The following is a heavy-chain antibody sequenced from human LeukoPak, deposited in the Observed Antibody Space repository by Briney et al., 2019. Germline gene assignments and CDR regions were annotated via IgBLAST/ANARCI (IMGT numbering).Heavy chain of an antibody. CDR2: IWYDGSNK. J-gene: IGHJ6*02. V-gene: IGHV3-33*08. CDR3: ASEELLDPYYYGMDV. CDR1: GFTFSSYG. Sequence: GGSLRLSCAASGFTFSSYGMHWVRQAPGKGLEWVAVIWYDGSNKYYADSVKGRFTISRDNSKNTLYLQMNSLRAEDTAVYYCASEELLDPYYYGMDVWGQGTTVTVSS. D-gene: IGHD1-7*01.